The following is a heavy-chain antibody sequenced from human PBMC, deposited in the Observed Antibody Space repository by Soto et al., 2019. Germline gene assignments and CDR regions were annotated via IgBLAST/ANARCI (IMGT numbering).Heavy chain of an antibody. D-gene: IGHD6-6*01. J-gene: IGHJ6*02. Sequence: EVQLVESGGGLVKPGGSLRLSCAASGFTFSSYSMNWVRQAPGKGLEWVSSISSSSSYIYYADSVKGRFTISRDNAKNSLYLQMNSLRAEDTAVYYCARDGPRSSSPPFYYYYGMDVWGQGTTVTVSS. CDR2: ISSSSSYI. V-gene: IGHV3-21*01. CDR3: ARDGPRSSSPPFYYYYGMDV. CDR1: GFTFSSYS.